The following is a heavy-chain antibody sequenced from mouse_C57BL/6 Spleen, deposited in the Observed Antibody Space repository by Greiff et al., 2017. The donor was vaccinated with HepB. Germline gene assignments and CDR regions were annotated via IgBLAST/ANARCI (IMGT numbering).Heavy chain of an antibody. CDR1: GYAFSSYW. Sequence: QVHVKQSGAELVKPGASVKISCKASGYAFSSYWMNWVKQRPGKGLEWIGQIYPGDGDTNYNGKFKGKATLTADKSSSTAYMQLSSLTSEDSAVYFCAREGDGFAMDYWGQGTSVTVSS. V-gene: IGHV1-80*01. D-gene: IGHD3-3*01. CDR2: IYPGDGDT. CDR3: AREGDGFAMDY. J-gene: IGHJ4*01.